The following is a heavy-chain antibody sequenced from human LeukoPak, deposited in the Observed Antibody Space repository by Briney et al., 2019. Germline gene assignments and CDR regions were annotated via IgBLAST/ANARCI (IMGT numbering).Heavy chain of an antibody. CDR1: GYTFTGSGWY. J-gene: IGHJ4*02. D-gene: IGHD3-10*01. CDR3: ARDGPAQMVDFDY. CDR2: IHPNNGAT. V-gene: IGHV1-2*02. Sequence: GDSVNVSCKASGYTFTGSGWYLYWLRQAPGQGLECVGWIHPNNGATLYAQKFQGRVAMTTDTSISTAYMELSRLRPDDTAMYYCARDGPAQMVDFDYWGQGTLVTVSS.